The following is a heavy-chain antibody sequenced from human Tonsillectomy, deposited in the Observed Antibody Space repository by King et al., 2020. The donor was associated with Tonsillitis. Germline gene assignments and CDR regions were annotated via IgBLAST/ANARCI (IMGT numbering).Heavy chain of an antibody. CDR3: AKDLVVVTAIPGNYFDY. J-gene: IGHJ4*02. V-gene: IGHV3-23*04. Sequence: VQLVESGGVLVQTGGSLRLSCAASGFTFSSYAMSWVRQAPGKGLEWVSAISGSGGTPYYADSVKGRFTISRDNSKNTLYLQMNSLRAEDTAVYYCAKDLVVVTAIPGNYFDYCGQGTLVTVSA. CDR2: ISGSGGTP. D-gene: IGHD2-21*02. CDR1: GFTFSSYA.